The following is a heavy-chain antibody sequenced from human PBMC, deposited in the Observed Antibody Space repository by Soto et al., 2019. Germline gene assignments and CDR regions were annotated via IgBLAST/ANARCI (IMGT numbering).Heavy chain of an antibody. V-gene: IGHV3-21*01. J-gene: IGHJ4*02. CDR2: ISSSSNYR. CDR1: GFTFSTYR. CDR3: ATEEPYCSSVNCTGF. D-gene: IGHD2-21*01. Sequence: EVQVVESGGGLVKPGGSLRLSCAASGFTFSTYRMNWVRQAPGKGLEWVSSISSSSNYRSYADSVKGRFTISRDNAENSLYLQMNSLRAEDTAVYYCATEEPYCSSVNCTGFWGQGTLVTVSS.